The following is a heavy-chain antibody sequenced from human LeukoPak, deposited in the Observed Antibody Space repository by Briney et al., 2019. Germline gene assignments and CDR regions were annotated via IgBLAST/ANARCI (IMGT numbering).Heavy chain of an antibody. J-gene: IGHJ6*03. CDR1: GGTFSSYA. CDR3: ARDQHCSSTSCYRPKYYYYYYMDV. V-gene: IGHV1-69*05. D-gene: IGHD2-2*01. CDR2: IIPIFGTA. Sequence: SVKVSCKASGGTFSSYAISWVRQAPGQGLEWMGGIIPIFGTASYAQKFQGRVTMTRDTSTSTVYMELSSLRSEDTAVYYCARDQHCSSTSCYRPKYYYYYYMDVWGKGTTVTVSS.